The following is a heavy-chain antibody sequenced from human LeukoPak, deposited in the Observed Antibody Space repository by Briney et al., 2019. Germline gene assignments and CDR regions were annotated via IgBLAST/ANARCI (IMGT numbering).Heavy chain of an antibody. CDR2: IYYSGST. J-gene: IGHJ4*02. V-gene: IGHV4-39*01. Sequence: SETLSLTCTVSGDSISSSSYFWGWIRQPPGKGLEWIGSIYYSGSTYYNPSLKSRVTISVDTSKNQFSLKLSSVTAADTAVYYCASRIQLWLIDYWGQGTLVTVSS. D-gene: IGHD5-18*01. CDR3: ASRIQLWLIDY. CDR1: GDSISSSSYF.